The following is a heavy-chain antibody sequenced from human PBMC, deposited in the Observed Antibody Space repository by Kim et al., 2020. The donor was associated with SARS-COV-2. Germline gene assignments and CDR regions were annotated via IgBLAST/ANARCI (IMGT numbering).Heavy chain of an antibody. CDR3: ARESARSTGTDFDY. D-gene: IGHD1-1*01. J-gene: IGHJ4*02. V-gene: IGHV1-3*01. Sequence: YAEKLQGRDTITRDASASTAYMELSSLRSEDTALYYCARESARSTGTDFDYWGQGTLVTVSS.